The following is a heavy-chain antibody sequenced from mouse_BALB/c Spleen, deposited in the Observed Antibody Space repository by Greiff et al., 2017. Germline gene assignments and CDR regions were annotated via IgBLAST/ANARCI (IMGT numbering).Heavy chain of an antibody. D-gene: IGHD2-1*01. CDR1: GFTFTDYY. CDR2: IRNKANGYTT. V-gene: IGHV7-3*02. J-gene: IGHJ2*01. Sequence: EVQLQESGGGLVQPGGSLRLSCATSGFTFTDYYMSWVRQPPGKALEWLGFIRNKANGYTTEYSASVKGRFTISRDNSQSILYLQMNTLRAEDSATYYCARALYGNYDFDYWGQGTTLTVSS. CDR3: ARALYGNYDFDY.